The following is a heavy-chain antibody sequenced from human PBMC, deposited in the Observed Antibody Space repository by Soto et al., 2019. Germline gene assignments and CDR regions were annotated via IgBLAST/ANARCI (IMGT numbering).Heavy chain of an antibody. V-gene: IGHV1-69*13. Sequence: VASVKVSCKASGGTLSTYAISWVRQAPGQGLEWMGGVIPILHITNIAQNFQGRVTVTADESTGTAYMELSSLRSEDTAVYFCARNQLLQGDYYYDMDVWGQGTTVTVSS. CDR2: VIPILHIT. CDR1: GGTLSTYA. CDR3: ARNQLLQGDYYYDMDV. J-gene: IGHJ6*02. D-gene: IGHD2-2*01.